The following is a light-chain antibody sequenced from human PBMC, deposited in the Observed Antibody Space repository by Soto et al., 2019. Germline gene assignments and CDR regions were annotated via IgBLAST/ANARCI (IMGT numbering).Light chain of an antibody. V-gene: IGKV1-9*01. J-gene: IGKJ1*01. CDR3: QQSGNSPWT. CDR1: QDIHTY. Sequence: IQVTQSPSSLSASVGDRVTITCRASQDIHTYVAWYQQKPGKAPKLLIYAASTLQSGVPSRFSGSGSGTDFTLTISSLQPEDSAVYYCQQSGNSPWTFGQGTKVDIK. CDR2: AAS.